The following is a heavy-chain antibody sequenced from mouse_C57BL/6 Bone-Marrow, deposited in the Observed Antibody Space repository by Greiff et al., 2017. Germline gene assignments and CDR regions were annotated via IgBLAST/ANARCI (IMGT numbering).Heavy chain of an antibody. Sequence: EVKLMESGPGLVKPSQSLSLTCSVTGYSITSGYYWNWIRQFPGNKLEWMGYISYDGSNNYNPSLKNRISITRDTSKNQFFLKLNSVTTEDTATYYCARYGRFAYWGQGTLVTVSA. CDR2: ISYDGSN. CDR3: ARYGRFAY. J-gene: IGHJ3*01. CDR1: GYSITSGYY. D-gene: IGHD2-10*02. V-gene: IGHV3-6*01.